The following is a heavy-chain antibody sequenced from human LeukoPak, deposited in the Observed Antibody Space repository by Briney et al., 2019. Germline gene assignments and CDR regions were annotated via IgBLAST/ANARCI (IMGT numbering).Heavy chain of an antibody. CDR2: ISYDGSNK. J-gene: IGHJ4*02. CDR1: RFTFSSYG. D-gene: IGHD4-17*01. V-gene: IGHV3-33*05. Sequence: AGGSLRLSCAASRFTFSSYGMHWVRQAPGKGSEWEAVISYDGSNKYYADSVNGRFTISRDNSNNTMYLQMHRLSTEDTAVYYCAKILRTVWVEDYWGEGTLVTVSS. CDR3: AKILRTVWVEDY.